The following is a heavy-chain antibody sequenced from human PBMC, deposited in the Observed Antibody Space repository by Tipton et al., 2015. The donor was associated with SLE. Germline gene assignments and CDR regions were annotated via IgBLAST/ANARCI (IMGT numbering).Heavy chain of an antibody. V-gene: IGHV3-23*03. CDR3: AKSSLTGSYSVYGY. CDR1: GFTFSSYD. Sequence: SLRLSCAASGFTFSSYDIIWVRQAPGKGLEWVSVIYSGGSTSYADSVKGRFTISRDNSKNTLYLQMNSLRPEDTAVYYCAKSSLTGSYSVYGYWGQGTLVTVSS. J-gene: IGHJ4*02. D-gene: IGHD1-26*01. CDR2: IYSGGST.